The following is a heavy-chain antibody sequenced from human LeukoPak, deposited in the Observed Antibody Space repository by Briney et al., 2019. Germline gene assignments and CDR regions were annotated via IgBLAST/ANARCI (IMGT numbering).Heavy chain of an antibody. Sequence: SVKVSCKASGYTFTSYYMHWVRQAPGQGPEWMGIINPSGGSTSYAQKFQGRVTMTRDTSTSTVYMELSSLRSEDTAVYYCARDREEMATSPSAFDIWGQGTMVTVSS. CDR1: GYTFTSYY. CDR2: INPSGGST. V-gene: IGHV1-46*01. D-gene: IGHD5-24*01. CDR3: ARDREEMATSPSAFDI. J-gene: IGHJ3*02.